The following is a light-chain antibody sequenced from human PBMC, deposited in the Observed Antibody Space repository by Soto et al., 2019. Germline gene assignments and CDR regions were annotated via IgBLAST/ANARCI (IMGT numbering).Light chain of an antibody. Sequence: DSVMTQSPLSLPVTPGEPASISCRSSQSLLHSNGYNYLDWYLQKPGQSPQLLIYLGSNRASGVTDRFSGSGSGTDFTLKISRVEAEDVGVYYCMQALQTPRTFGQGTKVEIK. J-gene: IGKJ1*01. CDR1: QSLLHSNGYNY. CDR3: MQALQTPRT. CDR2: LGS. V-gene: IGKV2-28*01.